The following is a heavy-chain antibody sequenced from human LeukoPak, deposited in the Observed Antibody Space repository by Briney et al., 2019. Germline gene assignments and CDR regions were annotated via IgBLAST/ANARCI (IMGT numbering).Heavy chain of an antibody. CDR3: ARGYDSSGYLYGY. D-gene: IGHD3-22*01. CDR2: IYYSGST. CDR1: GDSISSYY. V-gene: IGHV4-59*01. J-gene: IGHJ4*02. Sequence: SETLSLTCTVSGDSISSYYWSWIRQPPGKGLEWIGYIYYSGSTNYNPSLKSRVTISVDTSKNQFSLKLSSVTAADTAVYYCARGYDSSGYLYGYWGQGTLVTVSS.